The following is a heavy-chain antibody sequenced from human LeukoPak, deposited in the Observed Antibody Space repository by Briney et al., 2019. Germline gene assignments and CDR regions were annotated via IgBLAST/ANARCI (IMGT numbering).Heavy chain of an antibody. J-gene: IGHJ4*02. D-gene: IGHD3/OR15-3a*01. CDR2: IYSGNT. V-gene: IGHV4-39*01. CDR1: GVSISSSNSY. CDR3: ARQTGSGLFILP. Sequence: SETLSLTCTVSGVSISSSNSYWGWIRQPPGKGLEWIGSIYSGNTYYNASLKSQVSISIDTSKNQFSLRLTSVTAADTAVYYCARQTGSGLFILPGGQGTLVTVSS.